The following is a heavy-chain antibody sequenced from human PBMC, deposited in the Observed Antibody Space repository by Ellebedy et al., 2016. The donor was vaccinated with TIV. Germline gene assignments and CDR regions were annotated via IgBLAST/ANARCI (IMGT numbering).Heavy chain of an antibody. CDR3: ARDAIPLDY. CDR2: INPSSGYT. Sequence: AASVKVSCKASEYTSARWYFHWVRQAPGQGLEWMGIINPSSGYTNYAQKFQGRVTMTRDTSTMTVDMELSSLKSEDTAVYYCARDAIPLDYWGLGTLVTVSS. CDR1: EYTSARWY. V-gene: IGHV1-46*01. J-gene: IGHJ4*02.